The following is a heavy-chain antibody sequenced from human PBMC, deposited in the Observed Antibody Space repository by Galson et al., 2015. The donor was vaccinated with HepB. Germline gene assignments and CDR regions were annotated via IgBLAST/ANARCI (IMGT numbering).Heavy chain of an antibody. D-gene: IGHD4-17*01. CDR2: ISWNSGSI. CDR3: AKDREAVYGDGENGMDV. CDR1: GFTFDDYA. Sequence: SLKLSCAASGFTFDDYAMHWVRQAPGKGLEWVSGISWNSGSIGYADSVKGRFTISRDNAKNSLYLQMNSLRAEDTALYYCAKDREAVYGDGENGMDVWGQGTTVTVSS. J-gene: IGHJ6*02. V-gene: IGHV3-9*01.